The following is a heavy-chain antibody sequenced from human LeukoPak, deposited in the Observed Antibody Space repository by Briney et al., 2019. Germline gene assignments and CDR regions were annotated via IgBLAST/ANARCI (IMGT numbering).Heavy chain of an antibody. CDR3: ARGPNSNWSGLDF. V-gene: IGHV3-74*01. CDR2: ISPTGRTT. J-gene: IGHJ4*02. D-gene: IGHD6-6*01. CDR1: GFSFSGHW. Sequence: GGSLRLSCTASGFSFSGHWMHWARQLPGKGLLWVSRISPTGRTTSYADSVKGRFTVSRDNAKNTLYLQVNNLRAEDTAVYYCARGPNSNWSGLDFWGQGTLLTVSS.